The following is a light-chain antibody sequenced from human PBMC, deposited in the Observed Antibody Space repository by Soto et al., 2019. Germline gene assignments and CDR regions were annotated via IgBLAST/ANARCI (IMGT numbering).Light chain of an antibody. Sequence: EIVLTQSPVSLSLSPGERASLSCRASQSVDSYLVWYQQKPGQAPRLLIFGASNRATGIPARFSGSGSGTDFTLTINNLEPEDFAVYYCQQRSSWPITFGPGTRLEIK. V-gene: IGKV3-11*01. J-gene: IGKJ5*01. CDR3: QQRSSWPIT. CDR1: QSVDSY. CDR2: GAS.